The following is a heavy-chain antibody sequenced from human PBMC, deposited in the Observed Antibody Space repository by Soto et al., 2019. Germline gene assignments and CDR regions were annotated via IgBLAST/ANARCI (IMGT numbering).Heavy chain of an antibody. D-gene: IGHD2-15*01. Sequence: SETLSLTCTVSGGDISSYYLSWIRQPPGRGLEWIGYIYYSGSTNYNPSLKSRVTISVDTSKNQFSLKLSSVTAADTAVYYCARDRCSGGSCYSDYWGQGTMVTVSS. J-gene: IGHJ4*02. CDR3: ARDRCSGGSCYSDY. V-gene: IGHV4-59*01. CDR2: IYYSGST. CDR1: GGDISSYY.